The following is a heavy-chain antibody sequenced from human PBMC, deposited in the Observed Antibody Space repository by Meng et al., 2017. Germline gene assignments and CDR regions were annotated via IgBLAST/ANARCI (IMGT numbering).Heavy chain of an antibody. J-gene: IGHJ4*02. D-gene: IGHD3-10*01. CDR1: GYSITSNYF. CDR2: IYHSGKT. Sequence: SETLSLTCAVSGYSITSNYFWGWLRQSPGKGLEWLAIIYHSGKTYYNPSLKSRVTISIDTSKNQFSLKVASVTAADTAVYYCARQMGSGSWALDSWGQGTLVTVSS. V-gene: IGHV4-38-2*01. CDR3: ARQMGSGSWALDS.